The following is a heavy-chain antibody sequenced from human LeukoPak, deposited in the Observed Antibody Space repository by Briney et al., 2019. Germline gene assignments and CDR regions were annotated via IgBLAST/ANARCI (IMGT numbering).Heavy chain of an antibody. Sequence: GGSLRLSCAASGFTFSSRAMHWVRQAPGKGLEWVAVISFDGRNMFYADSVKGRFTVSRDNSKNTLYLQMNSLRAEDTSLYYCARAPHFDILTAYYHGLDYWGQGTLVTVYS. CDR1: GFTFSSRA. CDR3: ARAPHFDILTAYYHGLDY. J-gene: IGHJ4*02. D-gene: IGHD3-9*01. V-gene: IGHV3-30*04. CDR2: ISFDGRNM.